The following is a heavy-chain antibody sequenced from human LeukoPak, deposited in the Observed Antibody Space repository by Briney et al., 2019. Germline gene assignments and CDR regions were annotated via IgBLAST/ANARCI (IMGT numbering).Heavy chain of an antibody. Sequence: SETLSLTCTVSGYSISSGYYWGWIRQPPGKGLEWIGSIYHSGSTYYNPSLKSRVTISVDTSKNQFSLKLSSVTAADTAVYYCAAEIPVDIVVVPAAIENWFDPWGQGTLVTVSS. V-gene: IGHV4-38-2*02. CDR2: IYHSGST. J-gene: IGHJ5*02. CDR3: AAEIPVDIVVVPAAIENWFDP. CDR1: GYSISSGYY. D-gene: IGHD2-2*02.